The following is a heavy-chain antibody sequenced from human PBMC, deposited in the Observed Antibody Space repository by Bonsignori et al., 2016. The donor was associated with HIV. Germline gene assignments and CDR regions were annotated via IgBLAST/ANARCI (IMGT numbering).Heavy chain of an antibody. CDR2: MNPNSGNT. J-gene: IGHJ4*02. CDR1: GYTFTSYD. Sequence: ASVKVSCKASGYTFTSYDINWVRQATGQGLEWMGWMNPNSGNTGYAQKFQGRVTMTRNTSISTAYMELSSLRSEDTAVYYCARGPYSSGGGDYWGQGTLVTVSS. D-gene: IGHD6-19*01. V-gene: IGHV1-8*01. CDR3: ARGPYSSGGGDY.